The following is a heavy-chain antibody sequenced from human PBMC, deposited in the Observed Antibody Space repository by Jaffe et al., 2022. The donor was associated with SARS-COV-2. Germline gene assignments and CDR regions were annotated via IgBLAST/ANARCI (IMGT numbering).Heavy chain of an antibody. CDR1: GGSISSYY. J-gene: IGHJ6*03. V-gene: IGHV4-59*13. Sequence: QVQLQESGPGLVKPSETLSLTCTVSGGSISSYYWSWIRQPPGKGLEWIGYVFYSGSTDYNPSLKSRVTISVDTSKNQFSLKLSSVTAADTAVYYCASFRDYYYMDVWGKGTTVTVSS. CDR2: VFYSGST. CDR3: ASFRDYYYMDV.